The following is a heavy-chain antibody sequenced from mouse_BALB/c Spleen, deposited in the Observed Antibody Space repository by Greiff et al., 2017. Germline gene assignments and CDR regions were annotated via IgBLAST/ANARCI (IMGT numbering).Heavy chain of an antibody. V-gene: IGHV5-6-4*01. CDR2: ISSGGSYT. D-gene: IGHD2-1*01. CDR1: GFTFSSYT. J-gene: IGHJ4*01. CDR3: TRVGNHPYYAMDY. Sequence: EVQGVESGGGLVKPGGSLKLSCAASGFTFSSYTMSWVRQTPEKRLEWVATISSGGSYTYYPDSVKGRFTISRDNAKNTLYLQMSSLKSEDTAMYYCTRVGNHPYYAMDYWGQGTSVTVSS.